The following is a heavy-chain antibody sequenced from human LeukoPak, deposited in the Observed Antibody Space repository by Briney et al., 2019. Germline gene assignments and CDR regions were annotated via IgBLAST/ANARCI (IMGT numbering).Heavy chain of an antibody. D-gene: IGHD2-2*01. CDR3: ARDLSVHGAVVPAATFSSP. CDR1: GGTFSSYA. J-gene: IGHJ5*02. CDR2: IIPIFGIA. Sequence: ASVKVSCKASGGTFSSYAISWVRQAPGQGLEWMGRIIPIFGIANYAQKFQGRVTITADKSTSTAYMELSSLRSEDTAVYYCARDLSVHGAVVPAATFSSPWGQGTLVTVSS. V-gene: IGHV1-69*04.